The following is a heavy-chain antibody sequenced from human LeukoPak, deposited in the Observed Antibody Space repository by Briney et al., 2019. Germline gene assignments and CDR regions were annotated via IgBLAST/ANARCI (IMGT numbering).Heavy chain of an antibody. D-gene: IGHD3-22*01. J-gene: IGHJ4*02. CDR1: GFTFSTYT. CDR2: ISSSSTFI. V-gene: IGHV3-21*01. Sequence: GGSLRLSCAASGFTFSTYTTNWVRQAPGKGLEWVSSISSSSTFIYYADSLKGRFTISRDNAKNSLYLQMNSLRAEDTAIYYCLREETIVVIREPPPRGQGTLVTVSS. CDR3: LREETIVVIREPPP.